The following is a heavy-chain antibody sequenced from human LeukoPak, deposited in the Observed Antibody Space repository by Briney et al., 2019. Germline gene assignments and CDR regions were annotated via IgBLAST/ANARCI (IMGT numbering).Heavy chain of an antibody. Sequence: GGSLRLSCVASGFTFNSYEMNWVRQAPGKGLEWVANIKQDGREKYYVDSVKGRFTISRDNAKNSLYLQMNSLRAEDTAVYYCARDYYDSSGYSDDAFDIWGQGTMVTVSS. CDR2: IKQDGREK. V-gene: IGHV3-7*01. CDR3: ARDYYDSSGYSDDAFDI. CDR1: GFTFNSYE. J-gene: IGHJ3*02. D-gene: IGHD3-22*01.